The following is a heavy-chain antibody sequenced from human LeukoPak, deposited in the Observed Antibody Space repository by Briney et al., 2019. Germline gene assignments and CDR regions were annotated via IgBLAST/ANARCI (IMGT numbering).Heavy chain of an antibody. CDR2: IYYSGST. V-gene: IGHV4-31*03. CDR1: GASISNGPYY. CDR3: ARNGGEYYYYGMDV. J-gene: IGHJ6*02. Sequence: SETLSLTCTVSGASISNGPYYWNWLRQHPWRGLQWIGYIYYSGSTYYNPSLKSRVTISVDTSKNQFSLKLSSVTAADTAVYYCARNGGEYYYYGMDVWGQGTTVTVSS.